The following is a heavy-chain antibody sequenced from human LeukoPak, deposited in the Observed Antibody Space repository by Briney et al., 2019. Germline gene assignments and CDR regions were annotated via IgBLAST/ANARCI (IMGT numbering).Heavy chain of an antibody. Sequence: GASVKVSCKASGGTFSSYAISWVRQAPGQGLEWMGGIIPIFGTANYAQKFQGRVTITTDESTSTAYMELSSLRSEDTAVYYCARDWLHYSGSNYYYMDVWGKGTTVTVSS. CDR3: ARDWLHYSGSNYYYMDV. V-gene: IGHV1-69*05. CDR2: IIPIFGTA. D-gene: IGHD3-10*01. J-gene: IGHJ6*03. CDR1: GGTFSSYA.